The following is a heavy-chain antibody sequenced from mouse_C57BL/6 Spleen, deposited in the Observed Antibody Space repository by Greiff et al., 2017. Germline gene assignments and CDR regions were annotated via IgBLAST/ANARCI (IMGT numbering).Heavy chain of an antibody. CDR1: GFSLRPFGMG. CDR2: FWWDVDK. Sequence: QVTLKVSGPGILQPSQTLSLTCSFSGFSLRPFGMGVGWIRQPSGTGLERLAHFWWDVDKYYTPALRSRLTISKDTSKNTVLPNIANVDTADTATYFCARICSGNCDYWGQGTTLTVSS. D-gene: IGHD2-1*01. J-gene: IGHJ2*01. V-gene: IGHV8-8*01. CDR3: ARICSGNCDY.